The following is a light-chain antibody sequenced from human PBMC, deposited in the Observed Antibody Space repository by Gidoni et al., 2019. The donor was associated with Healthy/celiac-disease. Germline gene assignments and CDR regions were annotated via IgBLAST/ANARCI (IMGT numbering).Light chain of an antibody. V-gene: IGKV3-11*01. Sequence: EIVLRQSPATLSLSQGERATLSCSASQSVSSYLYWYKQKPAPAPKLLIYATTNSATGIPARFSGSGSGLDFTLTSSKLDPDDVSVYYRQQHSNWLTFGEGTKVEIK. J-gene: IGKJ4*01. CDR2: ATT. CDR1: QSVSSY. CDR3: QQHSNWLT.